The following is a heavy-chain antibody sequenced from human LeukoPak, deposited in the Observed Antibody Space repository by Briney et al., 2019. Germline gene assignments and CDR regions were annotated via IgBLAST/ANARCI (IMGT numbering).Heavy chain of an antibody. CDR1: GFTFSSYA. Sequence: PGGPLRLSCAASGFTFSSYAMSWVRQAPGKGLEWVSAISGSGGSTYYADSVKGRFTISRDNSKNTLYLQMNSLRAEDTAVYYCAKDQHDVVVPAAISYYYGMDVWGQGTTVTVSS. V-gene: IGHV3-23*01. D-gene: IGHD2-2*01. J-gene: IGHJ6*02. CDR3: AKDQHDVVVPAAISYYYGMDV. CDR2: ISGSGGST.